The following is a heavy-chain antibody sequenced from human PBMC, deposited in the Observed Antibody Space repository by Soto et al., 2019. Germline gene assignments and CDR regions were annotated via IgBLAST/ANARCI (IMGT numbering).Heavy chain of an antibody. D-gene: IGHD6-6*01. CDR3: AREYSSSSYYYYGMDV. CDR2: IKQDGSEK. Sequence: GGSLRLSCAASGFTFSSYWMSWVRQAPGKGLEWVANIKQDGSEKYYGDSVKGRFTISRDNAKNSLYLQMNSLRAEDTAVYYCAREYSSSSYYYYGMDVWGQGTTVTVSS. V-gene: IGHV3-7*01. J-gene: IGHJ6*02. CDR1: GFTFSSYW.